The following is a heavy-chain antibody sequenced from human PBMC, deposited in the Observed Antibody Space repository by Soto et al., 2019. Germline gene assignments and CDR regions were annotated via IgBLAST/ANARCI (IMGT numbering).Heavy chain of an antibody. CDR3: ARDRSYDSSGYYYYYYSGMDV. V-gene: IGHV4-31*03. CDR1: GGSISSGGYY. Sequence: SETLSLTCTVSGGSISSGGYYWSWIRQHPGKGLEWIGYIYYSGSTYYNPSLKSRVTISVDTSKNQFSLKLSSVTAADTAVYYYARDRSYDSSGYYYYYYSGMDVWGQGTTVTVSS. J-gene: IGHJ6*02. D-gene: IGHD3-22*01. CDR2: IYYSGST.